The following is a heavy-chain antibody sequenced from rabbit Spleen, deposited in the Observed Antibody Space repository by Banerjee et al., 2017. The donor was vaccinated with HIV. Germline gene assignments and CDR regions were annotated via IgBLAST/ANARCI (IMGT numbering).Heavy chain of an antibody. J-gene: IGHJ4*01. D-gene: IGHD1-1*01. Sequence: QEQLVESGGGLVKPGASLTLICTASGFSFSSGYDMFWVRQAPGKGLEWIACINTYTDKGVYATWAKGRFTISRTSSTTVTLQMTSLTAADTATYFGARDLTSVIGWNFNLWGPGTLVTVS. CDR2: INTYTDKG. CDR3: ARDLTSVIGWNFNL. V-gene: IGHV1S45*01. CDR1: GFSFSSGYD.